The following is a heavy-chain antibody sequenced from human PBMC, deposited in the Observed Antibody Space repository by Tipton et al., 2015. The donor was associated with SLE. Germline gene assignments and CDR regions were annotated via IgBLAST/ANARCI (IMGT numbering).Heavy chain of an antibody. Sequence: SLRLSCAVSGFTFSSYWMSWVRQAPGKGLEGVANIKQDGSEKYYVDSVKGRFTISRDNAKNSLYLQMNSLRAEDTAVYYCARARITMVRARGAFDIWGQGTMVTVSS. CDR3: ARARITMVRARGAFDI. D-gene: IGHD3-10*01. CDR1: GFTFSSYW. CDR2: IKQDGSEK. V-gene: IGHV3-7*01. J-gene: IGHJ3*02.